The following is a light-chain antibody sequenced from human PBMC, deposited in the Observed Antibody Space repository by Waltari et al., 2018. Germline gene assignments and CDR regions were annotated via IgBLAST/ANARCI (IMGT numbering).Light chain of an antibody. CDR3: QQYYRTPRRT. V-gene: IGKV4-1*01. CDR1: QSVLYSSNNKNY. CDR2: WAS. Sequence: DIVMTQSPDSLAVSLGERATINCKSSQSVLYSSNNKNYLAWYQQKPGQPPKLLIYWASTRESGVPDRFSGSGSVTDFTLTISSLQAGDVAVYYCQQYYRTPRRTFGQGTKVEIK. J-gene: IGKJ1*01.